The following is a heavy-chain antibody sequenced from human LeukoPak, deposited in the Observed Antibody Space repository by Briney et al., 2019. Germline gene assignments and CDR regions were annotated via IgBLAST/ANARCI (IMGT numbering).Heavy chain of an antibody. CDR2: IYYSGST. D-gene: IGHD2-8*01. CDR1: GGSISSYY. V-gene: IGHV4-59*01. Sequence: SETLSLTCTVSGGSISSYYRSWIRQPPGKGLEWIGYIYYSGSTNYNPSLKSRVTISVDTSKNQFSLKLSSVTAADTAVYYCARANGDYDLDYWGQGTLVTVSS. J-gene: IGHJ4*02. CDR3: ARANGDYDLDY.